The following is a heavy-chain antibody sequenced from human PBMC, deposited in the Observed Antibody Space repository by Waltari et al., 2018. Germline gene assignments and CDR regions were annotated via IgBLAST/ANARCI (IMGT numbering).Heavy chain of an antibody. CDR1: GYTFTGYY. CDR2: INPNSGGT. V-gene: IGHV1-2*06. CDR3: ARDHFFCSTSCYGKDYYYYMDV. J-gene: IGHJ6*03. Sequence: QVQLVQSGAEVKKPGASVKVSCKASGYTFTGYYMHWVRQAPGQGLEWMGRINPNSGGTNYAQKFQGRVTMTRDTSISTAYMELSRLRSDDTAVYYCARDHFFCSTSCYGKDYYYYMDVWGKGTTVTVSS. D-gene: IGHD2-2*01.